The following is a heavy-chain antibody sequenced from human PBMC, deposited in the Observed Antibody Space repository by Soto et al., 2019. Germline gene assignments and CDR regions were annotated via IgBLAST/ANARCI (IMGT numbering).Heavy chain of an antibody. CDR1: GFSFTTDGMG. V-gene: IGHV2-5*02. CDR2: IYWDDDK. CDR3: AHVYWAASGTRYYFDY. Sequence: QITLKESGPTLVKPTQTLTLTCTFSGFSFTTDGMGVGWIRQPRGKALEWLALIYWDDDKRFSPSLKSRLTITKAASRNQVVLTLTNMDPADTATYYCAHVYWAASGTRYYFDYWGQGTLVTVSS. J-gene: IGHJ4*02. D-gene: IGHD1-7*01.